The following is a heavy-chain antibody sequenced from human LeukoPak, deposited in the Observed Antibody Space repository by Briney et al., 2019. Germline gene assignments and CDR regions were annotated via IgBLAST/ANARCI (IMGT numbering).Heavy chain of an antibody. Sequence: PTASVKVSCKASGYTFTSYYMHWVRQAPGQGLEWMGLINPTGGSTGYAQKFQGRVTMTRDMSTNTDYMELSSLRSEDTAIYYCARDNSVGDNAWWFDPWGQGTLVTVSS. CDR3: ARDNSVGDNAWWFDP. J-gene: IGHJ5*02. CDR1: GYTFTSYY. CDR2: INPTGGST. V-gene: IGHV1-46*01. D-gene: IGHD1-26*01.